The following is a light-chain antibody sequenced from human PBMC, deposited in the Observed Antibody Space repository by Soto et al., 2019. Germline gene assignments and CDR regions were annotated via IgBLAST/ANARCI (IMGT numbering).Light chain of an antibody. Sequence: EIVLRQSPGTLSLSPGERATLSCRASQSVSSSYLAWYQQKPGQAPRLLIYGASNRATGIPDRFSGSGSGTDFTLTISRLEPEDFAVYYCQQYGSSPGTFGQGTKVEIK. V-gene: IGKV3-20*01. J-gene: IGKJ1*01. CDR1: QSVSSSY. CDR3: QQYGSSPGT. CDR2: GAS.